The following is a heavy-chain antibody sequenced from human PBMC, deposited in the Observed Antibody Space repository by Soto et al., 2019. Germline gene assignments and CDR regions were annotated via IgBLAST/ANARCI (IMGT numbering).Heavy chain of an antibody. J-gene: IGHJ6*02. Sequence: PGGSLRLSCAASGLTFSNYGMHWVRQAPGEGLEWVAIIWYHXNNNYYAHSVRGRVIISRDNSKIRLYLQMNSLRTDDTAIYYCTNGLGRRNYYYSGMDVGGQGTTVTVSS. V-gene: IGHV3-33*03. CDR1: GLTFSNYG. D-gene: IGHD7-27*01. CDR2: IWYHXNNN. CDR3: TNGLGRRNYYYSGMDV.